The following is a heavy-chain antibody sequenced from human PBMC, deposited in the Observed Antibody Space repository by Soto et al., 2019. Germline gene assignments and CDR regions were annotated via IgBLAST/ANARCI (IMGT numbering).Heavy chain of an antibody. V-gene: IGHV3-48*01. J-gene: IGHJ4*02. CDR1: GFTFSSYS. Sequence: EVQLVESGGGLVQPGGSLRLSCAASGFTFSSYSMNWVRQAPGKGLEWVTYISSSSSTIYYADPVKGRFTISRDNAKNSLYLQMNSLRAEDTAVYYCARDSGYSYGPFDYWGQGTLVTVSS. D-gene: IGHD5-18*01. CDR3: ARDSGYSYGPFDY. CDR2: ISSSSSTI.